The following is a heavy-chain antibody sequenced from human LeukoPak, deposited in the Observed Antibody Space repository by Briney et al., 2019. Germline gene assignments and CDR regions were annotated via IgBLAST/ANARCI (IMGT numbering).Heavy chain of an antibody. CDR2: IIPIFGTA. V-gene: IGHV1-69*01. J-gene: IGHJ4*02. CDR3: ARGYDSSGYVDY. CDR1: GGTFSSYA. Sequence: SVKVSCKASGGTFSSYAISWVRQAPGQGLEWVGGIIPIFGTANYAQKFQGRVTITADESTSTAYMELSSLRSEDTAVYYCARGYDSSGYVDYWGQGTLVTVSS. D-gene: IGHD3-22*01.